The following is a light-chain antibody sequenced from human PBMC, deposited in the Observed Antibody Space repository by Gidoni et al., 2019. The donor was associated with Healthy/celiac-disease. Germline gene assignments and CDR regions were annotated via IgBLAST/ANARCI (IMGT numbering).Light chain of an antibody. V-gene: IGLV2-14*03. CDR1: SSDVGGYNY. J-gene: IGLJ2*01. CDR3: SSYTSSSTLAVV. Sequence: QSALTQHASVSGSPGQSITISCTGTSSDVGGYNYVSWYQQHPGKAPKLMIYDVSNRPSGVSNRFSGSKSGNTASLTISGLQAEDEADYYCSSYTSSSTLAVVFGGGTKLTVL. CDR2: DVS.